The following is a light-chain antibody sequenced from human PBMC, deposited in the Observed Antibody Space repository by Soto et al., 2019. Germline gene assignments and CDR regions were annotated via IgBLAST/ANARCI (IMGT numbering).Light chain of an antibody. J-gene: IGKJ5*01. V-gene: IGKV3-11*01. CDR3: QQRSNWSIT. CDR1: QSVSSY. Sequence: EIVLTQPPATLSLSPGERATLSCRASQSVSSYLAWYKQKPGQAPRLLIYDASNRATGIPARFSGSGSGTDFTLTISSLEPEDFAVYYCQQRSNWSITFGQGTRLEIK. CDR2: DAS.